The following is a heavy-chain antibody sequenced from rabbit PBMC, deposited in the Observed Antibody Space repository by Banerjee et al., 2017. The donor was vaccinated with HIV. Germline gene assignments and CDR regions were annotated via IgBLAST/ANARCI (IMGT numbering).Heavy chain of an antibody. V-gene: IGHV1S45*01. CDR3: ARDTSSSFSSYGMDL. Sequence: QEQLVESGGGLVKPEGSLKLSCTASGFSFSNKAVMCWVRQAPGKGLEWIACINAVTGKAVYASWAKGRFTISVASSTAVSLQMTSLTAADTATYFCARDTSSSFSSYGMDLWGQGTLVTVS. CDR1: GFSFSNKAV. CDR2: INAVTGKA. D-gene: IGHD1-1*01. J-gene: IGHJ6*01.